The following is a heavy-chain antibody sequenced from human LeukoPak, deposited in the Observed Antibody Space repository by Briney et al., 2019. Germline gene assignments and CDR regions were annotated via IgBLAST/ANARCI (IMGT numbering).Heavy chain of an antibody. CDR2: MNPNSGNT. D-gene: IGHD3-10*01. CDR3: ARGLTMVRGVIMGY. J-gene: IGHJ4*02. V-gene: IGHV1-8*02. CDR1: GYTFTSYG. Sequence: GASVKVSCKASGYTFTSYGISWVRQAPGQGLEWMGWMNPNSGNTGYAQKFQGRVTMTRNTSISTAYMELSSLRSEDTAVYYCARGLTMVRGVIMGYWGQGTLVTVSS.